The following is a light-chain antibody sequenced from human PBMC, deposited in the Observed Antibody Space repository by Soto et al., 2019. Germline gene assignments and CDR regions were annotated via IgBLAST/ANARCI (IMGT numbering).Light chain of an antibody. CDR1: QSITTW. CDR2: DAS. V-gene: IGKV1-5*01. Sequence: DIQMAQSPSTLAGSVGYRFTITCLASQSITTWLAWYQRKPGKAPKLLISDASSLETGVPSRFSGSGSGTEFTLTINSLQPDDFATYYCQQYKMYSPWTFGQGTKVDIK. CDR3: QQYKMYSPWT. J-gene: IGKJ1*01.